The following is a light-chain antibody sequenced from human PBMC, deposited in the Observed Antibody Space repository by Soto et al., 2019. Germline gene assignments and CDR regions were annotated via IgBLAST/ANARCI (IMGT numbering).Light chain of an antibody. CDR3: QQYGSLPWT. V-gene: IGKV3-20*01. Sequence: EIVLTQSPGTLSLSPGERDTLSCRASQSVSSSYLAWYQQKPGQAPRLLIYGASSRATGIPDRFSGSGSGTDFTLTISRLEPEDFAVYYCQQYGSLPWTFGQGTKVEIK. CDR1: QSVSSSY. J-gene: IGKJ1*01. CDR2: GAS.